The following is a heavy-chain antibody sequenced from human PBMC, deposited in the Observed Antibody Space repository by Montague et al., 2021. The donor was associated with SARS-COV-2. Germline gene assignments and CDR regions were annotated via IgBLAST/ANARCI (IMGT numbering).Heavy chain of an antibody. CDR3: ARVGRQQLVRLSGMDV. V-gene: IGHV4-39*06. D-gene: IGHD6-13*01. Sequence: SETLSLTCTVSGGSISSSSYYWGRLRPPPGKGLEWIGSIYYSGSTCSTXXLKSRVTISVDTSKNQFALKLSSVTAADTAAYYCARVGRQQLVRLSGMDVWGQGTTVTVSS. J-gene: IGHJ6*02. CDR1: GGSISSSSYY. CDR2: IYYSGST.